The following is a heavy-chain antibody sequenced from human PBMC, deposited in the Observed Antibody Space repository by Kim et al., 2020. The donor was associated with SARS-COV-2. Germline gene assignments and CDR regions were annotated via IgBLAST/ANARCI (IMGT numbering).Heavy chain of an antibody. Sequence: SETLSLTCTVSGGSISSSSYYWGWIRQPPGKGLEWIGSIYYSGSTYYNPSLKSRVTISVDTSKNQFSLKLSSVTAADTAVYYCASNPNYDSSGYYYAHYFDHWGQGTLVTVSS. CDR1: GGSISSSSYY. CDR3: ASNPNYDSSGYYYAHYFDH. CDR2: IYYSGST. D-gene: IGHD3-22*01. J-gene: IGHJ4*02. V-gene: IGHV4-39*01.